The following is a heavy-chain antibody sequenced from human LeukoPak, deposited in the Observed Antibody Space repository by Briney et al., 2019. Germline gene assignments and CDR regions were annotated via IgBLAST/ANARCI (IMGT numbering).Heavy chain of an antibody. CDR1: GFTFSSYS. V-gene: IGHV3-48*04. J-gene: IGHJ4*02. D-gene: IGHD2-8*01. Sequence: GGSLRLSCVASGFTFSSYSINWVRQAPGKGLEWVSYISSSSSTIHYADSVKGRFTISRDNAKSSLYLQINSLRAEDTAVYYCALIIGNNGLFDYWGQGTLVTVSS. CDR2: ISSSSSTI. CDR3: ALIIGNNGLFDY.